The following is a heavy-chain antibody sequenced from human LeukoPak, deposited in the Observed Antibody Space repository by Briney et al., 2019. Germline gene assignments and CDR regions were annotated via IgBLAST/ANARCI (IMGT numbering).Heavy chain of an antibody. CDR2: IYYSGST. D-gene: IGHD1-14*01. J-gene: IGHJ3*02. Sequence: SETLSLTCTVSGGSISSSSYYWGWIRQPPGKGLEWIGSIYYSGSTYYNPSLKSRVTISVDTSKNQFSLKLSSVTAADTAVYYCARPLKTGRSDIWGQGTMVTVSS. V-gene: IGHV4-39*01. CDR3: ARPLKTGRSDI. CDR1: GGSISSSSYY.